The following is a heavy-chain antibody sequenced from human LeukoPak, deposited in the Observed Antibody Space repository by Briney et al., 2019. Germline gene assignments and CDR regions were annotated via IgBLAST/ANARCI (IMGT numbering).Heavy chain of an antibody. D-gene: IGHD1-26*01. V-gene: IGHV1-2*02. J-gene: IGHJ4*02. CDR1: GYIFTGYY. Sequence: GASVKVSCKASGYIFTGYYIHWVRQAPGPGLEWMGWINPDSGGTNSAQKFQGRVTMTRDTSISTAYMELSRLRSDDTAVYYRANLPLNSGVDYWGQGTLVTVSS. CDR3: ANLPLNSGVDY. CDR2: INPDSGGT.